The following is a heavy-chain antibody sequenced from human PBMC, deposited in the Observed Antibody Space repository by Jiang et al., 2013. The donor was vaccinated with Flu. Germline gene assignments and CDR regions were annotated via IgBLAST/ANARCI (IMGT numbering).Heavy chain of an antibody. J-gene: IGHJ4*02. D-gene: IGHD3-16*01. CDR3: ARLGALIFDY. V-gene: IGHV4-4*02. CDR1: GASINSVNW. Sequence: GLVKPSETLSLTCAVSGASINSVNWWSWVRQPPGKGLEWIGEIYHTGRATNYNPSLKSRVTISVDKSKNQFSLKLNSVTAADTAVYYCARLGALIFDYWGQGSLVTVSS. CDR2: IYHTGRAT.